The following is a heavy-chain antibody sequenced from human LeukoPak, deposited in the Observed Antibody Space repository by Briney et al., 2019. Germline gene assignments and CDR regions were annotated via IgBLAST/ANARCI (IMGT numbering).Heavy chain of an antibody. Sequence: SETLSLTCAVSGFSINSGYFWACIRQSPGKGLEWFGSFSHNGITYYNPSLKSLITISVDTTKHQFSLRLSSVTAADTAVYYCARRISTRRGETCSSTSCYFDYWGQGTLVTISS. CDR3: ARRISTRRGETCSSTSCYFDY. D-gene: IGHD2-2*01. CDR1: GFSINSGYF. V-gene: IGHV4-38-2*01. CDR2: FSHNGIT. J-gene: IGHJ4*02.